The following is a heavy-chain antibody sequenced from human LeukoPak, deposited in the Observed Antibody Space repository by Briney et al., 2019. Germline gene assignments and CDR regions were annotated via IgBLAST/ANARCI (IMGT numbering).Heavy chain of an antibody. D-gene: IGHD6-13*01. CDR2: ISAYNGNT. J-gene: IGHJ4*02. V-gene: IGHV1-18*01. Sequence: ASVKVSCKASGYTFTSYDISWVRQAPGQGLEWMGWISAYNGNTNYAQKLQGRVTMTTDTSTSTAYMELRSLRSDDTALYYCARTSVSSSGGLFDYWGQGTLVTVSS. CDR3: ARTSVSSSGGLFDY. CDR1: GYTFTSYD.